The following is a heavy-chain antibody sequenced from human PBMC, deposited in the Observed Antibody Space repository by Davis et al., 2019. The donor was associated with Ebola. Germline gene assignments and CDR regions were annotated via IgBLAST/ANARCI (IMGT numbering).Heavy chain of an antibody. J-gene: IGHJ3*02. CDR3: ARLLRYAFDI. D-gene: IGHD4-17*01. V-gene: IGHV3-30-3*01. CDR1: GFTFSSYA. Sequence: GESLKISCAASGFTFSSYAMHWVRQAPGKGLEWVAVISYDGSNKYYADSVKGRFTISRDNSKNSLYLQMNSLRDEDTAVYYCARLLRYAFDIWGQGTMVTVSS. CDR2: ISYDGSNK.